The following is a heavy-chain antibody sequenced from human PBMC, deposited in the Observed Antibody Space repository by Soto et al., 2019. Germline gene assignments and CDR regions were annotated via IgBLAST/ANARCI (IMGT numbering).Heavy chain of an antibody. Sequence: PSETLSLTCAVYGGSFSGYYWSWIRQPPGKGLEWIGYIYYSGSTNYNPSLKSRVTISVDTSKNQFSLKLISVTAADTAVYYCAGYSFGFGYFFDYWGPGTLVTVSS. D-gene: IGHD5-18*01. CDR3: AGYSFGFGYFFDY. J-gene: IGHJ4*02. CDR2: IYYSGST. V-gene: IGHV4-59*01. CDR1: GGSFSGYY.